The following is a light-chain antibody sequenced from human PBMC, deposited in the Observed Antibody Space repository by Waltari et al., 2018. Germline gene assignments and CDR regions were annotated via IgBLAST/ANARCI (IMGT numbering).Light chain of an antibody. CDR3: QHYKTSSRT. CDR2: KAS. V-gene: IGKV1-5*03. J-gene: IGKJ1*01. CDR1: QSIDSW. Sequence: DIQMTQSPSTLSASVGDRVTITCRASQSIDSWLAWYQQRPGKVPKPLIYKASSLESGVPSRFSGSVSGTEFTLTISSLQPDDFATYYCQHYKTSSRTFGQGTKVEIK.